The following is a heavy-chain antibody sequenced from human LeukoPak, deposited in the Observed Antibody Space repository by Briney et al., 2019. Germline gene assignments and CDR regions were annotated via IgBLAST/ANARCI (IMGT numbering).Heavy chain of an antibody. J-gene: IGHJ4*02. CDR3: ARGVTVVLFDY. CDR1: GGSISSYY. CDR2: IYYSGST. V-gene: IGHV4-59*01. D-gene: IGHD4-23*01. Sequence: PSETLSLTCTVSGGSISSYYWSWLRQPPGKGLEWIGYIYYSGSTNYNPSLKSRVTISVDTSKNQFSLKLSSVTAADTAVYYCARGVTVVLFDYWGQGTLVTVSS.